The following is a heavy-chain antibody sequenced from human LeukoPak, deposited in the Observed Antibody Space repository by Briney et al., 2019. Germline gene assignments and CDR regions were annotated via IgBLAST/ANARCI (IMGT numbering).Heavy chain of an antibody. V-gene: IGHV1-69*13. D-gene: IGHD3-22*01. CDR2: IIPIFGTA. CDR1: GGTFSSYA. J-gene: IGHJ4*02. CDR3: ARAGGEYYDSSGRDYFDY. Sequence: SVKVSCKASGGTFSSYAISWVRQAPGQGLEWMGGIIPIFGTANYAQKFQGRVTITADESTSTAYMELSSLRSEDTAVYYCARAGGEYYDSSGRDYFDYWGQGTLVTVSS.